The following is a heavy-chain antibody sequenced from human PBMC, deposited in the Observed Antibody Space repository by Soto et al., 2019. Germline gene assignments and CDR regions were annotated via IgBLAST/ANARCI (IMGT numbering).Heavy chain of an antibody. V-gene: IGHV3-30*18. CDR1: GFTFSSYG. CDR3: AKDPSRSRAYYYGMDV. CDR2: ISYDGSNK. D-gene: IGHD6-13*01. J-gene: IGHJ6*02. Sequence: QVQLVESGGGVVQPGRSLRLSCAASGFTFSSYGMHWVRQAPGKGLEWVAVISYDGSNKYYADSVKGRFTISRDNSKNTLYLQMNSLRAEDTAVYYCAKDPSRSRAYYYGMDVWGQGTTVTVSS.